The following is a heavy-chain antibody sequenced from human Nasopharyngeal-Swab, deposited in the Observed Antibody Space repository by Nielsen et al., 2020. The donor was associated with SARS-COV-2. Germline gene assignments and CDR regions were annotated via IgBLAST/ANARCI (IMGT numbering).Heavy chain of an antibody. D-gene: IGHD3-10*01. CDR2: INHDART. V-gene: IGHV4-34*01. J-gene: IGHJ6*02. Sequence: SGTLRLPCAVYGGSFSGFYWNWIRQSPGKGLEWFGEINHDARTHYNPSLKNRITLSVDTTTKRPSLKMRSGTAAETAVYYCARAGRVGDALVGLDVWRQGTTVIVSS. CDR3: ARAGRVGDALVGLDV. CDR1: GGSFSGFY.